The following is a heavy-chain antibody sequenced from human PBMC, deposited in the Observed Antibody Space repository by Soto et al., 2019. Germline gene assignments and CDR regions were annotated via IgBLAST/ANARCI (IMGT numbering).Heavy chain of an antibody. J-gene: IGHJ4*02. CDR2: IYYSGST. V-gene: IGHV4-30-4*01. CDR1: GGSISSYY. CDR3: ARGGYYDSSGYYPQDY. Sequence: SETLSLTCTVSGGSISSYYWSWIRQPPGKGLEWIGYIYYSGSTYYNPSLKSRVTISVDTSKNQFSLKLSSVTAADTAVYYCARGGYYDSSGYYPQDYWGQGTLVTVS. D-gene: IGHD3-22*01.